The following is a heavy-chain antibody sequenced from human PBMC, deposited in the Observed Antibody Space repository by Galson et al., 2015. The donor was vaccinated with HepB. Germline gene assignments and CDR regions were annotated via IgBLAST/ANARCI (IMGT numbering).Heavy chain of an antibody. Sequence: SVKVSCKASGYTFTSYAMNWVRQAPGQGLEWMGWINTSTGNPTYAQGFTGRFVFSLDTSVSTAYLQISSLKAEDTAVYYCARVLHRWSPSGVAGALGYWGQGTLVTVSS. CDR2: INTSTGNP. CDR1: GYTFTSYA. CDR3: ARVLHRWSPSGVAGALGY. J-gene: IGHJ4*02. V-gene: IGHV7-4-1*02. D-gene: IGHD4-23*01.